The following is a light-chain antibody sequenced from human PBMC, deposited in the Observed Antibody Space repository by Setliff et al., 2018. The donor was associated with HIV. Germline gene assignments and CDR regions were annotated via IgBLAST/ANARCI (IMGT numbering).Light chain of an antibody. V-gene: IGLV2-14*01. CDR1: SSDVGYYES. CDR3: SPYTKTASVYV. J-gene: IGLJ1*01. Sequence: QSVLTQPASVSGPPGRSITISCTGSSSDVGYYESVSWYQHHPGEVPKLIIYEVKVRPSGVSSRFSGSKSGNTASLTLSGLQTEDEADYYCSPYTKTASVYVFGSGTKVTVL. CDR2: EVK.